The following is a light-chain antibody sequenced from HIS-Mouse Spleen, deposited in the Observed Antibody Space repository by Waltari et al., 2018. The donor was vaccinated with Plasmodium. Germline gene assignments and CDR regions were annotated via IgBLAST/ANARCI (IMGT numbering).Light chain of an antibody. Sequence: SYELTQPPSVSASPGQTARITCSGDALPKNYAYWYQQKSGPAPVLVRYEDSNRPSGVPESIAGSSSGRRATLTISGAQVEDEADYYCYSTDSSGNHRVFGGGTKLTVL. CDR1: ALPKNY. CDR2: EDS. CDR3: YSTDSSGNHRV. J-gene: IGLJ3*02. V-gene: IGLV3-10*01.